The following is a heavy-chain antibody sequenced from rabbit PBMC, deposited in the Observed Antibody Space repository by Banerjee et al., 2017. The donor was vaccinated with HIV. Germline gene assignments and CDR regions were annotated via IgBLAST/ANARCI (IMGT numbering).Heavy chain of an antibody. CDR1: GFTISSSYW. CDR2: IDTTGGST. D-gene: IGHD6-1*01. J-gene: IGHJ4*01. Sequence: QEQLEESGGDLVKPEASLTLTCTASGFTISSSYWICWVRQAPGKGLESIACIDTTGGSTWYASWAKGRFTISKTSSTTVTLQMTSLTAADTATYFCARDAGDAGGAYPTKFNLWGPGTLVTVS. V-gene: IGHV1S45*01. CDR3: ARDAGDAGGAYPTKFNL.